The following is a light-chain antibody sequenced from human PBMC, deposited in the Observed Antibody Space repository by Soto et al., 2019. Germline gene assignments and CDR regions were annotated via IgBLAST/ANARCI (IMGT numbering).Light chain of an antibody. J-gene: IGKJ3*01. CDR3: QKCDYLPI. CDR2: DAS. CDR1: HDITSY. V-gene: IGKV1-33*01. Sequence: DLQMTQAPSSLSASVGDRVTLTCQASHDITSYLNWYQHKPGKAPKLLIYDASILEAGVPSRFSGSGSGTDFTFTISSLQPEDVATYYCQKCDYLPIFGPGTTVDFK.